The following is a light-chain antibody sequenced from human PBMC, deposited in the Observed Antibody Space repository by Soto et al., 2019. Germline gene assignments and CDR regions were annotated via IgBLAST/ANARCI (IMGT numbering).Light chain of an antibody. J-gene: IGKJ1*01. V-gene: IGKV1-5*03. Sequence: DIQMTQSPSTLSASVGDRVTITCRASQSISNLLAWYQQKPGKAPYLLIYKASSLQSGVPSRFSDSASGTEFSLTISSLQPDDFASYYCHQYYSYPWMFGQGTKVEIK. CDR1: QSISNL. CDR2: KAS. CDR3: HQYYSYPWM.